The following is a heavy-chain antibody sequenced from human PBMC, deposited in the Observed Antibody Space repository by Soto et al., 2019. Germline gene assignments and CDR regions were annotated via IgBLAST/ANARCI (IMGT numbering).Heavy chain of an antibody. CDR3: ARDGSGVRDGYNLNFDY. Sequence: GASVKVSCKASGYTFTSYYMHWVRQAPGQGLEWMGIINPSGGSTSYAQKFQGRVTMTRDTSTSTVYMELSSLRSEDTAVYYCARDGSGVRDGYNLNFDYWGQGTLVTVSS. CDR2: INPSGGST. J-gene: IGHJ4*02. D-gene: IGHD3-10*01. V-gene: IGHV1-46*01. CDR1: GYTFTSYY.